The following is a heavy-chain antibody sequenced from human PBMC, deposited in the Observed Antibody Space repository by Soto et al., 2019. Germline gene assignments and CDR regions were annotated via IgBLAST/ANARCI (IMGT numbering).Heavy chain of an antibody. Sequence: ASVKVSCKASGYTFTSYYMHWVRQAPGQGLEWMGIINPSGCSTSYAQKFQGRVTMTRDTSTSTVYMELSSLRSEDTAVYYCARDEQLARRYYYYYGMDVWGQGTTVTVSS. CDR1: GYTFTSYY. CDR2: INPSGCST. J-gene: IGHJ6*02. D-gene: IGHD6-6*01. V-gene: IGHV1-46*01. CDR3: ARDEQLARRYYYYYGMDV.